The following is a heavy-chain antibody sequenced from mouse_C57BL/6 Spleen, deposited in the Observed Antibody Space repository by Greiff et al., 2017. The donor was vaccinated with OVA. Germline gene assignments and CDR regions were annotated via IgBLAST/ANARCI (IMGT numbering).Heavy chain of an antibody. CDR1: GYTFTSYW. Sequence: QVQLQQPGAELVRPGSSVKLSCKASGYTFTSYWMDWVKQRPGQGLEWIGNIYPSDSETHYNQKFKDKATLTVDKSCSTAYMQLSSLTSEDSAVYYCARGELGLDYWGQGTTLTVSS. D-gene: IGHD4-1*01. CDR3: ARGELGLDY. V-gene: IGHV1-61*01. CDR2: IYPSDSET. J-gene: IGHJ2*01.